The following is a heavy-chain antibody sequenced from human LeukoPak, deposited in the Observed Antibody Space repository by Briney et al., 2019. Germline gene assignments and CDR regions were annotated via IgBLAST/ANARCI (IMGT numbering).Heavy chain of an antibody. Sequence: ASVKVSCKASGYTFTSYGISWVRQSPGQGLEWMGWISAYNGNTNYAQKLQGRVTMTTDTSTSTAYMELRSLRSDDTAVYYCARVGYNWNDGIYYYYGMDVWGHGTTVTVSS. J-gene: IGHJ6*02. D-gene: IGHD1-1*01. CDR1: GYTFTSYG. V-gene: IGHV1-18*01. CDR2: ISAYNGNT. CDR3: ARVGYNWNDGIYYYYGMDV.